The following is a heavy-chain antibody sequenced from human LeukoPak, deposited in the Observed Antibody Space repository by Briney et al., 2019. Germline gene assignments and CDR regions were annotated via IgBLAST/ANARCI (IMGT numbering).Heavy chain of an antibody. CDR1: GGSISSYY. J-gene: IGHJ4*02. CDR3: ARAANGVEKNPFDY. D-gene: IGHD1-1*01. V-gene: IGHV4-59*01. Sequence: SETLSLTCTVSGGSISSYYWSWIRQPPGKGLEWIGYIYYSGSTNYNPPLKSRVTISVDTSKNQFSLKLSSVTAADTAVYYCARAANGVEKNPFDYWGQGTLVTVSS. CDR2: IYYSGST.